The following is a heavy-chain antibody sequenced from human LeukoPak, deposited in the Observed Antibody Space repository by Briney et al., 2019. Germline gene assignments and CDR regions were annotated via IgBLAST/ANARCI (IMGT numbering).Heavy chain of an antibody. D-gene: IGHD2-15*01. CDR1: GGSVNNYN. J-gene: IGHJ4*02. V-gene: IGHV4-59*02. CDR2: GYFTWSA. Sequence: PSETLSLTCTVSGGSVNNYNWFWSRHCPGKGLEYIGYGYFTWSADYNPSLESRVTISVDTSKNQFSLKLRSVTAADTATYYCARQKKGLQRVDTGFDSWGQGTLVIVSS. CDR3: ARQKKGLQRVDTGFDS.